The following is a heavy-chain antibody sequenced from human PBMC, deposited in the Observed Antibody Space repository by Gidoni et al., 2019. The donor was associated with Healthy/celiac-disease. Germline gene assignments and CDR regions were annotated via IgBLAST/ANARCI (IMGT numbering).Heavy chain of an antibody. CDR1: GFTFSSYG. J-gene: IGHJ4*02. D-gene: IGHD6-13*01. Sequence: QVQLVESGGGVVQPGRSLRLSCAASGFTFSSYGMHWVRQAPGKGLEWVAVISYDGSNKYYADSVKGRFTISRDNSKNTLYLQMNSLRAEDTAVYYCAKDFQGAAAGNYWGQGTLVTVSS. V-gene: IGHV3-30*18. CDR2: ISYDGSNK. CDR3: AKDFQGAAAGNY.